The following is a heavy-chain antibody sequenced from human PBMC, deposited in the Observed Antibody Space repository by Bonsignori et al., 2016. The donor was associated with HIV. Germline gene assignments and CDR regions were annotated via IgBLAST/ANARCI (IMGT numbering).Heavy chain of an antibody. CDR3: AKDQVGFNADAFDI. CDR1: GFIFSTYA. D-gene: IGHD1-26*01. V-gene: IGHV3-23*01. Sequence: GGSLRLSCAASGFIFSTYAMTWVRQAPGKGLEWVSAISVSGDDTYYADSVKGRFAIFRDNSKNTLFLQMNSLRPEDTAVYYCAKDQVGFNADAFDIWGQGTMVTVSS. CDR2: ISVSGDDT. J-gene: IGHJ3*02.